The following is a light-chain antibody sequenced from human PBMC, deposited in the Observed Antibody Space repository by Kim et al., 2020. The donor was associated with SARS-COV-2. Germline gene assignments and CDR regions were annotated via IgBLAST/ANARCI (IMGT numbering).Light chain of an antibody. J-gene: IGKJ1*01. CDR3: QNYNSAPRT. V-gene: IGKV1-27*01. Sequence: DIQMTQSPSSLSASVGDRVTITCRASQGISNYLAWYQQKPGKVPKLLIYDASALQLGVPSRFSGSGSGTDFTLTISSLQPEDVASYYCQNYNSAPRTFGQGTKVDIK. CDR2: DAS. CDR1: QGISNY.